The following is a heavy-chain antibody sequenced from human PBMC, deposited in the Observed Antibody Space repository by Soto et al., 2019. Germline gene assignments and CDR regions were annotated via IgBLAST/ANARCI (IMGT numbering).Heavy chain of an antibody. CDR3: ARGLDSGDQ. J-gene: IGHJ5*02. D-gene: IGHD3-10*01. V-gene: IGHV1-46*01. Sequence: QVRLVQSGAEVKKPGASVKVSCKASGYIFTNYYIHWVRQAPGQGLEWMSIINPNGGSTNCAQEFQGRITLTRDTSTSTVYMDLSSRTSEETAVYYCARGLDSGDQWGQGPLVTVSS. CDR1: GYIFTNYY. CDR2: INPNGGST.